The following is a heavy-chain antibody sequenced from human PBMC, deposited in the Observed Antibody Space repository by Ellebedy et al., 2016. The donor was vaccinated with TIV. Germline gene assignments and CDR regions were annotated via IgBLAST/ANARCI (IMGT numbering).Heavy chain of an antibody. CDR2: INPSGGST. CDR3: TRDRIVAATSPYNYGMDV. CDR1: GYTFTSYY. V-gene: IGHV1-46*01. J-gene: IGHJ6*02. D-gene: IGHD1-26*01. Sequence: AASVKVSCKASGYTFTSYYMHWVRQAPGQGLEWMGIINPSGGSTSYAQKFQGRVTMTRDTSTSTVYMELSSLRSEDTAMYYCTRDRIVAATSPYNYGMDVWGHGTTVTVSS.